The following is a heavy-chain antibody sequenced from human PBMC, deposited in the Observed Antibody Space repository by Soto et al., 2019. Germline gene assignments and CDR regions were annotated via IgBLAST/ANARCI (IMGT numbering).Heavy chain of an antibody. D-gene: IGHD6-13*01. CDR3: ARDRFTAAAGTWFDY. V-gene: IGHV3-21*01. J-gene: IGHJ4*02. CDR2: ISSSSSYI. Sequence: KPGGSLRLSCAASGFTFSSYSMNWVRQAPGKGLEWVSSISSSSSYIYYADSVKGRFTISRDNAKNSLYLQMNSLRAEDTAVYYCARDRFTAAAGTWFDYWGQGTLVTVSS. CDR1: GFTFSSYS.